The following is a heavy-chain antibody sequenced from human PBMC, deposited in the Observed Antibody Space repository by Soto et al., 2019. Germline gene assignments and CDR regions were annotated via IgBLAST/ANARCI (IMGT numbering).Heavy chain of an antibody. CDR2: INHSGST. J-gene: IGHJ6*02. V-gene: IGHV4-34*01. CDR1: GGSFSGYY. Sequence: SETLSLTCAVYGGSFSGYYWSWIRQPPGKGLEWIGEINHSGSTNYNPSLKSRVTISVDTSKNQFSLKLSSVTAADTAVYYCARDLATPPYYYYYGMDVWGQGTTVTVSS. CDR3: ARDLATPPYYYYYGMDV. D-gene: IGHD5-12*01.